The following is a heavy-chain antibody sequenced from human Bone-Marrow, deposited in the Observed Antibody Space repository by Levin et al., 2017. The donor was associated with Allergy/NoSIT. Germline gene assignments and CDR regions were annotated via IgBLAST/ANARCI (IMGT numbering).Heavy chain of an antibody. J-gene: IGHJ6*02. CDR2: ITWESGTK. CDR1: GFRFDDYD. Sequence: LSLTCAASGFRFDDYDMHWVRQTPGKGLEWVSGITWESGTKGYADSVKGRFTISRDNAKNSLYLQMNSLRTEDTALYYCVKGSPAPQFPPRKYSYYGMDVWGQGTTVTVSS. V-gene: IGHV3-9*01. D-gene: IGHD1-14*01. CDR3: VKGSPAPQFPPRKYSYYGMDV.